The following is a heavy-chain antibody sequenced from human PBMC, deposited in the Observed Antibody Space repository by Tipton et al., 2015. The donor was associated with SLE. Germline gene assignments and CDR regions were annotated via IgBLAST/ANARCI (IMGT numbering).Heavy chain of an antibody. J-gene: IGHJ3*02. V-gene: IGHV4-59*12. CDR3: ARGTGAYDAFDI. CDR2: IYYSGST. CDR1: GGSISSYY. D-gene: IGHD3/OR15-3a*01. Sequence: TLSLTCTVSGGSISSYYWSWIRQPPGKGLEWIGYIYYSGSTNYNPSLKSRVTMSVDTSKNQFSLKLSSVTAADTAVYYCARGTGAYDAFDIWGQGTMVTVSS.